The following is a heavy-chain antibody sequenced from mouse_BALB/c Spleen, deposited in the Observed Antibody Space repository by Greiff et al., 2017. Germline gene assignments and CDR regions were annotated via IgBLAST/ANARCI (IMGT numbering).Heavy chain of an antibody. V-gene: IGHV5-12-1*01. CDR3: ARSSYGNYNAMDY. Sequence: DVKLVESGGGLVKPGGSLKLSCAASGFAFSSYDMSWVRQTPEKRLEWVAYISSGGGSTYYPDTVKGRFTISRDNAKNTLYLQMSSLKSEDTAMYYCARSSYGNYNAMDYGGQGTSVTVSS. J-gene: IGHJ4*01. D-gene: IGHD2-10*02. CDR1: GFAFSSYD. CDR2: ISSGGGST.